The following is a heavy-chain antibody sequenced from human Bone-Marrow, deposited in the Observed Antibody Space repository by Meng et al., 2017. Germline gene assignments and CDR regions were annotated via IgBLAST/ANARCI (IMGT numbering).Heavy chain of an antibody. V-gene: IGHV3-21*01. Sequence: GESLKISCAASGFTFSSYTMNWVRQAPGKGLEWVSYISSSSSSSSYIYYADSVKGRFTISRDNAKNSLYLQMNSLRAEDTAVYYCAREGLLWFGELLSSDDDAFDIWGQGTMVTVSS. J-gene: IGHJ3*02. D-gene: IGHD3-10*01. CDR1: GFTFSSYT. CDR3: AREGLLWFGELLSSDDDAFDI. CDR2: ISSSSSSSSYI.